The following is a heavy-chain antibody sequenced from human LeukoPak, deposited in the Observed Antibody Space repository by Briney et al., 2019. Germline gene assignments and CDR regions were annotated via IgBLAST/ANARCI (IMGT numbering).Heavy chain of an antibody. J-gene: IGHJ6*03. CDR1: GFTFSSYA. D-gene: IGHD1-26*01. CDR3: AKDPRGWELLNYYYYMDV. CDR2: IGGSGDDT. Sequence: GGSLRLSCAASGFTFSSYAMSWVRQAPGKGLEWVAAIGGSGDDTYYADSVKGRFTISRDNSKNTLYLQMNSLRAEDTAVYYCAKDPRGWELLNYYYYMDVWGKGTTVTVSS. V-gene: IGHV3-23*01.